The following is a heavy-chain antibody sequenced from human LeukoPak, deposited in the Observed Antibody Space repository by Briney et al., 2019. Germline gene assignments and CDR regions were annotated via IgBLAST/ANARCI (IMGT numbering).Heavy chain of an antibody. CDR2: LKEDVSAR. V-gene: IGHV3-7*01. Sequence: TGGSLRLSCVASGFIISSHWMSWVRQAPGKGLEWVASLKEDVSARNLVDSVKGRFTISRDNAKNSLYLQMNSLRAEDTAVYYCARNANWYFDLWGRGTLVTVSS. J-gene: IGHJ2*01. CDR1: GFIISSHW. CDR3: ARNANWYFDL.